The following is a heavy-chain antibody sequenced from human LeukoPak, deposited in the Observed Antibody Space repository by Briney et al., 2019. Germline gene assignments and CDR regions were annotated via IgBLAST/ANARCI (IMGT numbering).Heavy chain of an antibody. Sequence: PGGSLRLSCAASGFTFGAFGIHWVRQPPGKGLEWVAVISYDGSNKYYADSVKGRFTISRDNAKNTLYLQMNSLRAEDTAVYYCARVYSSSWYGIDYWGQGTLVTVSS. CDR2: ISYDGSNK. CDR3: ARVYSSSWYGIDY. D-gene: IGHD6-13*01. CDR1: GFTFGAFG. V-gene: IGHV3-30*03. J-gene: IGHJ4*02.